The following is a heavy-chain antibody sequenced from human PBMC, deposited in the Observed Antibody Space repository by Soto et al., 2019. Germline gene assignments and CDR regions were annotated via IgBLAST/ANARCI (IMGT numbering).Heavy chain of an antibody. V-gene: IGHV4-59*08. J-gene: IGHJ6*03. CDR3: ARQALWDDILTGPRYYYYYYMDV. D-gene: IGHD3-9*01. Sequence: QVQLQESGPGLVKPSETLSLTCTVSGGSISSYYWSWIRQPPGKGLEWIGYIYYSGSTNYNPSLKSRVTISVDTSKNQFSLKLSSVTAADTAVYYCARQALWDDILTGPRYYYYYYMDVWGKGTTVTVSS. CDR1: GGSISSYY. CDR2: IYYSGST.